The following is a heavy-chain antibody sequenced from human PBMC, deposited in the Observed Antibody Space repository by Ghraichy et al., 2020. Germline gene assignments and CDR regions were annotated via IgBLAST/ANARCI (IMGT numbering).Heavy chain of an antibody. CDR1: GLTFRSYW. D-gene: IGHD1-7*01. Sequence: GGSLRLSCVASGLTFRSYWMHWVHQAPGKGLLWVSGLNTDGSNTYYADSVRGRFTISRDNAKNTLYMQMNSLTAEDTAVYYCATLQLDGPDYWGQGTLVTVSS. V-gene: IGHV3-74*01. CDR2: LNTDGSNT. CDR3: ATLQLDGPDY. J-gene: IGHJ4*02.